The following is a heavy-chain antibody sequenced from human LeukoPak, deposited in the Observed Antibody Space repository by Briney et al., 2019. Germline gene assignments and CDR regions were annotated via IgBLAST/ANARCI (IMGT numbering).Heavy chain of an antibody. Sequence: SETLSLTCTVSGGPISSYYWSWIRQPPGKGLEWIGYIYYSGSTNYNPSLKSRVTISVDTSENQFSLKLSSVTAADTAVYYCARGYSYGYGWFDPWGQGTLVTVSS. CDR1: GGPISSYY. CDR3: ARGYSYGYGWFDP. J-gene: IGHJ5*02. D-gene: IGHD5-18*01. V-gene: IGHV4-59*08. CDR2: IYYSGST.